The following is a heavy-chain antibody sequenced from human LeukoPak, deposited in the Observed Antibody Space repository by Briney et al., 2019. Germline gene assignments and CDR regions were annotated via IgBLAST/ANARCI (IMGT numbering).Heavy chain of an antibody. D-gene: IGHD1-26*01. CDR1: GGSSSGYY. Sequence: SETLSLTCAVYGGSSSGYYWSWIRQPPGKGLEWIGEINHSGSTNYNPSLKSRVTISVDTSKNQFSLKLTSVTAADTAVYYCARGVNSGYFDYCGQGTLVTVSS. J-gene: IGHJ4*02. CDR2: INHSGST. V-gene: IGHV4-34*01. CDR3: ARGVNSGYFDY.